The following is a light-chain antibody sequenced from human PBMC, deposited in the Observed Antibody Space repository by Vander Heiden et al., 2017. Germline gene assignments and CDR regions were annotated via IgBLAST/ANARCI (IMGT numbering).Light chain of an antibody. J-gene: IGLJ2*01. CDR1: SPTIGAGYE. CDR3: QSYDSSLSGVV. V-gene: IGLV1-40*01. CDR2: GNS. Sequence: QSVLTQPPSVSVAPGQRVPISCPGSSPTIGAGYEVHWYQQPPGTAPKLLIYGNSNRPSGVPDRFSGSKSGTSAALASTGLQAEDEADYYCQSYDSSLSGVVFGGGTKLTVL.